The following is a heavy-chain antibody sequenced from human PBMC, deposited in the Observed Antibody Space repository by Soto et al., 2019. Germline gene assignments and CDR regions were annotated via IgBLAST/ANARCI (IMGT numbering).Heavy chain of an antibody. CDR2: ISGSGGST. J-gene: IGHJ6*02. V-gene: IGHV3-23*01. D-gene: IGHD2-2*01. CDR1: GFTFSSYA. Sequence: EVQLLESGGGLVQPGGSLRLSCAASGFTFSSYAMSWVRQAPGKGLEWVSAISGSGGSTYYADSVKGRFTISRDNSKNPLYMQMNSLRAEDTAVYYCAKILGYCSSTSCYSAGPAPGPQNIYGMDVWGQGTTVTVSS. CDR3: AKILGYCSSTSCYSAGPAPGPQNIYGMDV.